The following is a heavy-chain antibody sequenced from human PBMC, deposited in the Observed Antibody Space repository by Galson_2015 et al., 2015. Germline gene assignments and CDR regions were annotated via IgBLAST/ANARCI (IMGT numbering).Heavy chain of an antibody. D-gene: IGHD6-6*01. CDR2: IIPIFGTA. CDR1: GGTFSSYA. Sequence: SVKVSCKASGGTFSSYAISWVRQAPGQGLEWMGGIIPIFGTANYAQKFQGRVTITADESTSTAYMELSSLRSEDTAVYYCARDRHSSSPNDAFDIWGQGTMVTVSS. CDR3: ARDRHSSSPNDAFDI. J-gene: IGHJ3*02. V-gene: IGHV1-69*13.